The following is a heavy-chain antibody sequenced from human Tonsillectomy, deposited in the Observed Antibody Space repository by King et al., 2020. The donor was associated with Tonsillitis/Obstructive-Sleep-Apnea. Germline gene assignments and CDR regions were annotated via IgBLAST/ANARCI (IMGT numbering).Heavy chain of an antibody. CDR2: ISGSGSYT. Sequence: VQLVESGGGLVKPGGSLRLSCAASGFTFSDYYMSWIRQAPGKGLEWVSYISGSGSYTNYADSVKGRFTISRDNAKSSLYLQMNSLRAEDTAVYYCARVVEDIVVVPDYYYYYMDVWGKGTTVTVSS. D-gene: IGHD2-2*01. V-gene: IGHV3-11*05. CDR3: ARVVEDIVVVPDYYYYYMDV. CDR1: GFTFSDYY. J-gene: IGHJ6*03.